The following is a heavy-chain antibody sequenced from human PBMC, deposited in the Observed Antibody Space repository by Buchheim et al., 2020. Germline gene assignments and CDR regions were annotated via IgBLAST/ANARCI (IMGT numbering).Heavy chain of an antibody. CDR1: GASISSGGYS. V-gene: IGHV4-30-2*01. D-gene: IGHD3-16*02. CDR2: IYHSGST. Sequence: QLQLQESGSGLVKPSQTLSLTCAVSGASISSGGYSWSWIRQPPGKGLEWIGYIYHSGSTYYNPSLKSRVTISVDRSTNQLSLKLSSVTAADTAVYYCARGDDYVWGSYRYSYFDYWGQGTL. CDR3: ARGDDYVWGSYRYSYFDY. J-gene: IGHJ4*02.